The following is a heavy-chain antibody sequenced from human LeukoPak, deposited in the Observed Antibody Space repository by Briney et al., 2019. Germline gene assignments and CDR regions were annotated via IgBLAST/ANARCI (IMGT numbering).Heavy chain of an antibody. D-gene: IGHD6-13*01. J-gene: IGHJ4*02. CDR3: AKDIRVAAAGLDY. CDR1: GFTFRRYN. Sequence: PGGSLRLSCAASGFTFRRYNMHWVRQAPGKGLEWVSLVSWDGGSTYYADSVKGRFTISRDNSKNSLNLQMNSLRTEDTAFYYCAKDIRVAAAGLDYWGQGTLVTVSS. CDR2: VSWDGGST. V-gene: IGHV3-43*01.